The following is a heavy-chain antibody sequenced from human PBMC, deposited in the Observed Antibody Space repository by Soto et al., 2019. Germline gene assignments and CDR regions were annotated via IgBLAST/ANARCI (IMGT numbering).Heavy chain of an antibody. CDR3: ARDGGIAVQDAFDI. V-gene: IGHV4-59*01. J-gene: IGHJ3*02. CDR2: IYYSGST. D-gene: IGHD6-19*01. CDR1: GGSISSYY. Sequence: SETLSLTCTVSGGSISSYYWSWIRQPPGKGLEWIGYIYYSGSTNYNPSLKSRVTISVDTSKNQFSLKLSSVTAADTAVYYCARDGGIAVQDAFDIWGQGTMVTVSS.